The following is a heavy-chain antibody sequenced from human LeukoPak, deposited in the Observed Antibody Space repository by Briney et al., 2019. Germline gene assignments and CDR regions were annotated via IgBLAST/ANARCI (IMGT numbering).Heavy chain of an antibody. CDR1: GFTFSRYS. CDR2: ISSSSSTI. D-gene: IGHD3-16*02. Sequence: GSLRLSCAASGFTFSRYSMNWVRQAPGKGLEWVSYISSSSSTIYYADSVKGRFTISRDNAKNSLYLQMNSLRAEDTAVYYCARSHPRGSGYRCYFDYWGQGTLVTVSS. V-gene: IGHV3-48*01. J-gene: IGHJ4*02. CDR3: ARSHPRGSGYRCYFDY.